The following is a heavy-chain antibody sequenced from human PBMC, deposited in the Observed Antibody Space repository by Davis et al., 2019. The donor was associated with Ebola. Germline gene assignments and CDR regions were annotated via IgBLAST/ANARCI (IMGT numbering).Heavy chain of an antibody. J-gene: IGHJ4*02. CDR3: ARGGDSSGYYSNYFDY. D-gene: IGHD3-22*01. V-gene: IGHV1-2*02. CDR2: INPNSGGT. CDR1: GYTFTGYY. Sequence: ASVKVSCKASGYTFTGYYMHWVRQAPGQGLEWTGWINPNSGGTNYAQKFQGRVTMTRDTSISTAYMELSRLRSDDTAVYYCARGGDSSGYYSNYFDYWGQGTLVTVSS.